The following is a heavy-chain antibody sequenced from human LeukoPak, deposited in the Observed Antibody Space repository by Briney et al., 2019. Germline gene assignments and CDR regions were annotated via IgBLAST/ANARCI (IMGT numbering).Heavy chain of an antibody. Sequence: GGSLRLSCAASGFTFSSYSMNWVRQAPGKGLEWVSSISSSSSYIYYADSVKGRFTISRDNAKNSLYLQMNSLRAEDTAVYYCARGRDPYSNDAFDIWGQGTMVTVSS. CDR2: ISSSSSYI. J-gene: IGHJ3*02. CDR1: GFTFSSYS. D-gene: IGHD4-11*01. CDR3: ARGRDPYSNDAFDI. V-gene: IGHV3-21*01.